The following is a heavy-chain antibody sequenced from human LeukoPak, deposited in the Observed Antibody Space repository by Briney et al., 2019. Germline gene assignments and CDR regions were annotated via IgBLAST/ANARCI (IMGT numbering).Heavy chain of an antibody. V-gene: IGHV1-2*06. CDR1: GYTFTGYY. CDR2: INPNSGGT. Sequence: APVKVSCKASGYTFTGYYMHWVRQAPGQGLEWMGRINPNSGGTNYAQKFQGRVTMTRDTSISTAYMELSRLRSDDTAVYYCARGGPRITMIVEVITTFDYWGQGTLVTVSS. D-gene: IGHD3-22*01. CDR3: ARGGPRITMIVEVITTFDY. J-gene: IGHJ4*02.